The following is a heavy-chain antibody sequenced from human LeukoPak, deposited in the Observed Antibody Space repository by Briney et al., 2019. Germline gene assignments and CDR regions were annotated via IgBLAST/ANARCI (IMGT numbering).Heavy chain of an antibody. V-gene: IGHV4-39*01. D-gene: IGHD6-19*01. J-gene: IGHJ5*02. CDR3: ARRVAVAGKSWFDP. CDR2: IYYSGST. CDR1: GGSISSSSYY. Sequence: PSETLSLTCTVSGGSISSSSYYWGWIRQPPGKGLEWIGSIYYSGSTYYNPSLKSRVTISVDTSKNQFSLKLSSVTAADTAVYYCARRVAVAGKSWFDPWGQGTLVTVSS.